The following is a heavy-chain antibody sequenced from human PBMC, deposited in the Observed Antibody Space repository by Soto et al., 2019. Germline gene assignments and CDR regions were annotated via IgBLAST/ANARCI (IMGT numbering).Heavy chain of an antibody. CDR1: GGSFSGYY. CDR3: VHSGYDYSFDY. D-gene: IGHD5-12*01. J-gene: IGHJ4*02. V-gene: IGHV4-34*01. CDR2: INHSGST. Sequence: SETLSLTCAVYGGSFSGYYWSWIRQPPGKGLEWIGEINHSGSTNYNPSLKSRVTISVDTSKNQFSLKLSSVTAADTAVYYCVHSGYDYSFDYWGQGTLVTVSS.